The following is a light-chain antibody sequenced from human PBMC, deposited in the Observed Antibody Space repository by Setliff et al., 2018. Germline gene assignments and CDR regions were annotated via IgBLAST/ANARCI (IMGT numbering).Light chain of an antibody. CDR3: SSYTSSSTPYD. V-gene: IGLV2-14*01. Sequence: QSAPTQPASVSASPGQSITISCTGTSSDVGGYNYVSWYQQHPGKAPKLMIYAVSKRPSGVSTRFSGTKSGNTASLTISGLQAEDEADYYCSSYTSSSTPYDVGTGTKVTVL. CDR2: AVS. CDR1: SSDVGGYNY. J-gene: IGLJ1*01.